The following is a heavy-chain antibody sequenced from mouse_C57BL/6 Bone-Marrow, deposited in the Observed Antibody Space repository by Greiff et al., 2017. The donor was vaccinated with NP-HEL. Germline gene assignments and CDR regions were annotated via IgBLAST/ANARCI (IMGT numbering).Heavy chain of an antibody. Sequence: EVMLVESGGGLVQSGGSLKLSCAASGFTFSDYYMYWVRQTPEKRLEWVAYISNGGGSTYYPDTVKGRFTISRDNAKNTLYLQMSRLKSEDTAMYYCARRGSSDYFDYWGQGTTLTVSS. CDR1: GFTFSDYY. CDR2: ISNGGGST. V-gene: IGHV5-12*01. D-gene: IGHD1-1*01. J-gene: IGHJ2*01. CDR3: ARRGSSDYFDY.